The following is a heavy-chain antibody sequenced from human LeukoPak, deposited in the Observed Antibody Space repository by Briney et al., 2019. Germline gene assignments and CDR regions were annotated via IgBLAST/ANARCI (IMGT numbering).Heavy chain of an antibody. CDR3: ARDPPGLMAPR. Sequence: GGSPRLSCAASGFTFSSYSMNWVRQAPGKGLGWVSSISSSSSYIYYADSVKGRFTISRDNAKNSLYLQMNSLRAEDTAVYYCARDPPGLMAPRWGQGTLVTVSS. J-gene: IGHJ4*02. D-gene: IGHD2-8*01. V-gene: IGHV3-21*01. CDR1: GFTFSSYS. CDR2: ISSSSSYI.